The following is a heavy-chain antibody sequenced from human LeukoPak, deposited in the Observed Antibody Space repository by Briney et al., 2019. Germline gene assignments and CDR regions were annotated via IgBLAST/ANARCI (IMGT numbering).Heavy chain of an antibody. CDR1: GYTFTSYG. V-gene: IGHV1-69*13. CDR2: IIPTFGTA. J-gene: IGHJ6*02. CDR3: ARSGPFGVVIILGNYYYGMDV. D-gene: IGHD3-3*01. Sequence: SVKVSCKASGYTFTSYGISWVRQAPGQGLEWMGGIIPTFGTANYAQKFQGRVTITADESTSTAYMELSSLGSEDTAVYYCARSGPFGVVIILGNYYYGMDVWGQGTTVTVSS.